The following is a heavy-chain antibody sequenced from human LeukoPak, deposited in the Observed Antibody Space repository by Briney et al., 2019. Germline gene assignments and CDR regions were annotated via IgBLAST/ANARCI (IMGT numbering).Heavy chain of an antibody. CDR1: GGSTSSYY. Sequence: SETLSLTCTVSGGSTSSYYWSWIRQPAGKGLEWIGRIYTSGSTNYNPSLKSRVTMSVDTSKNQFSLKLSSVTAADTAVYYCARETVDTAMVTFDYWGQGTLVTVSS. CDR3: ARETVDTAMVTFDY. CDR2: IYTSGST. D-gene: IGHD5-18*01. J-gene: IGHJ4*02. V-gene: IGHV4-4*07.